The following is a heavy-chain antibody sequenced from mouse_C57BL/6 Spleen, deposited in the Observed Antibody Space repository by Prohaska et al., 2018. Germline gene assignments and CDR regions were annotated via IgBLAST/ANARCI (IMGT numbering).Heavy chain of an antibody. Sequence: EVKLLQSGGGLVQPGGSLKLSCAASGLDFSRYWMSWVRRAPGKGLEWIGEINPDSSTINYAPSLKDKFIISRDNAKNTRYLQMSKVRSEDTALYYCASPNWDWYFDVWGTGTTVTVSS. CDR2: INPDSSTI. D-gene: IGHD4-1*01. V-gene: IGHV4-1*01. CDR1: GLDFSRYW. CDR3: ASPNWDWYFDV. J-gene: IGHJ1*03.